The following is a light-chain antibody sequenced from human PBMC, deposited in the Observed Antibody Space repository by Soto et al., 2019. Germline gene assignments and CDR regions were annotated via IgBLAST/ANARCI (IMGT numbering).Light chain of an antibody. CDR3: QQYYSTRLT. Sequence: DIVMTQSPEYLAGSLGERATINCKSSQSVLYTPNAKNYLAWYQQKPGQPPRLLIYWASSREPGVPDRFGGSGSGTDFTLTISSLQAEDVAVYFCQQYYSTRLTFGGGTKVDIK. CDR1: QSVLYTPNAKNY. V-gene: IGKV4-1*01. CDR2: WAS. J-gene: IGKJ4*01.